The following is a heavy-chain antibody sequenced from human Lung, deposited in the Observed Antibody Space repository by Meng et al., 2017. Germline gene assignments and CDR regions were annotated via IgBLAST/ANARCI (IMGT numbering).Heavy chain of an antibody. CDR2: IYYSGST. Sequence: SETLSLTCTVSGGSISSSSYYWGWIRQPPGKGLEWIGSIYYSGSTYYNPSRKSRVTISVDTSKNQFSLKLSSVTAAGTAVYYCARGAGLVANTRGGFDYWGQGTLVTVSS. CDR3: ARGAGLVANTRGGFDY. D-gene: IGHD5-12*01. CDR1: GGSISSSSYY. J-gene: IGHJ4*02. V-gene: IGHV4-39*07.